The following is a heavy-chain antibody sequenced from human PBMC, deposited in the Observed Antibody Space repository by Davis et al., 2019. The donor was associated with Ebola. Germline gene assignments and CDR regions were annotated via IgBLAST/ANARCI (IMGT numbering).Heavy chain of an antibody. J-gene: IGHJ4*02. CDR2: ISQSGST. CDR3: ARWRNSTGRFDC. D-gene: IGHD1-1*01. CDR1: GDSISSSNW. Sequence: MPSETLSLTCAVSGDSISSSNWWSWVRQPPGKGLEWIGEISQSGSTNYNPSLKSRVTISVDTSKNQFSLKLSSVTAADTAVYYCARWRNSTGRFDCWGQGTLVTVSS. V-gene: IGHV4-4*02.